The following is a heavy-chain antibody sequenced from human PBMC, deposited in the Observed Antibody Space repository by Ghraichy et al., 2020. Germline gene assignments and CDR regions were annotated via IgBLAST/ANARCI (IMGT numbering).Heavy chain of an antibody. D-gene: IGHD3-16*01. CDR1: GYSFTSYW. CDR3: ARLGGPRLRLGEFRNGMDV. V-gene: IGHV5-51*01. CDR2: IYPGDSDT. Sequence: GESLNISCKGSGYSFTSYWIGWVRQTPGKGLEWMGIIYPGDSDTRYSPSFQGQVTISADKSISTAYLQWSSLKASDTAMYYCARLGGPRLRLGEFRNGMDVWGQGTTVTVSS. J-gene: IGHJ6*02.